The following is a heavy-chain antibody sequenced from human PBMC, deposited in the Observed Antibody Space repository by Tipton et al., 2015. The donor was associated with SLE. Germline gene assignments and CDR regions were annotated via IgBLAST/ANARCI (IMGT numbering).Heavy chain of an antibody. CDR2: INHSGST. CDR3: ARDNGATRTTGLDY. CDR1: GGSFSGYY. J-gene: IGHJ4*02. D-gene: IGHD1-1*01. Sequence: TLSLTCAVYGGSFSGYYWSWIRQPPGKGLEWIGEINHSGSTYYNPSLKSRVTISVDTSKDQFSLKLSSVTAADTAVYYCARDNGATRTTGLDYWGQGTLVTVSS. V-gene: IGHV4-34*01.